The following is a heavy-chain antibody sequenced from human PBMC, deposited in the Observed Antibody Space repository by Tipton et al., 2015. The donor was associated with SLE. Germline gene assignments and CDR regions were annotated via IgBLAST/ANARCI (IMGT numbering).Heavy chain of an antibody. CDR2: IYATGST. V-gene: IGHV4-4*07. CDR1: GGSITNYY. CDR3: ARSMFTTKRVFDY. J-gene: IGHJ4*02. D-gene: IGHD3-16*01. Sequence: TLSLTCTVSGGSITNYYWGWMRQAAGKELEWIGHIYATGSTNYNPSLRSRVTMSVETSKTQFSLSVNSVTAADTAAYYCARSMFTTKRVFDYWGQGTLVTVSS.